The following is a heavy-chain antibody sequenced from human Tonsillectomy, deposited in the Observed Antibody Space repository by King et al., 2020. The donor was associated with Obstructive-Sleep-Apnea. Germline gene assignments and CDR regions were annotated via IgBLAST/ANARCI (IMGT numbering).Heavy chain of an antibody. Sequence: VQLVQSGAEVKKPGASVKVSCKASGYTFTGYYMHLVRQAPGQGLEWMGWINPNSGGTNSVQKFQGWVTMTRDTSISTAYMELSRLRSDDTAVYYCARGDDFDYWGQGTLVTVSS. J-gene: IGHJ4*02. CDR1: GYTFTGYY. CDR2: INPNSGGT. V-gene: IGHV1-2*04. CDR3: ARGDDFDY. D-gene: IGHD2-21*02.